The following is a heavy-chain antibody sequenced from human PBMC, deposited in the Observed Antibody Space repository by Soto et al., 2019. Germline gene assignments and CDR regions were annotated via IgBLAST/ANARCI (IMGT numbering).Heavy chain of an antibody. D-gene: IGHD3-10*01. J-gene: IGHJ6*02. CDR2: ISAYNGNR. Sequence: QVQLVQSGAEVKKPGASVKVSCKASGYTFTSYGISWVRQAPGQGLEWMGWISAYNGNRNHAQKTQGRVTMTTDTATSTAYMELRSLRSDDTAVYYCARPYYGSGSYYSAAREYYYGMDVWGQGTTVTVSS. CDR3: ARPYYGSGSYYSAAREYYYGMDV. CDR1: GYTFTSYG. V-gene: IGHV1-18*01.